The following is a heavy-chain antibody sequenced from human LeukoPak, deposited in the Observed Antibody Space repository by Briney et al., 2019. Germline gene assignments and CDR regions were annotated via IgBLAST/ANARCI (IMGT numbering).Heavy chain of an antibody. CDR2: ITSSSSTI. D-gene: IGHD7-27*01. CDR3: ARGHWGLDY. Sequence: PGGSLRLSCAASGFTFSSYNMNWVRQAPGKGLEWVSYITSSSSTIYYADSVEGRFTISRGNAKNSLYLQMNSLRAEDTAVYYCARGHWGLDYWGQGALVTVSS. CDR1: GFTFSSYN. V-gene: IGHV3-48*04. J-gene: IGHJ4*02.